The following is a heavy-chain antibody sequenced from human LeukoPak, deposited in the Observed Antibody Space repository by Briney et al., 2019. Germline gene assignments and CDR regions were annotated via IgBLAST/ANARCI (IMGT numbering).Heavy chain of an antibody. CDR1: GDSITNNY. D-gene: IGHD3-10*01. CDR3: ARSFDWYSDL. J-gene: IGHJ2*01. CDR2: IYAPGNT. V-gene: IGHV4-4*07. Sequence: SETLSLTCSVSGDSITNNYWTWIRQPAGKGLEWIGRIYAPGNTNYNPSLKSRVTMSLDTSKNQFSLKLTSVTAADTAIYYCARSFDWYSDLWGRGTLVTVSS.